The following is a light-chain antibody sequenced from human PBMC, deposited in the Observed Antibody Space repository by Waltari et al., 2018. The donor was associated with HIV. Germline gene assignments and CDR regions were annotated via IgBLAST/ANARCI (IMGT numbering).Light chain of an antibody. CDR1: SSDVGGYNY. CDR2: EVN. V-gene: IGLV2-8*01. CDR3: SSYAGNNVL. J-gene: IGLJ2*01. Sequence: QSALTQPPSASGSPGQSVTISCTGPSSDVGGYNYVSWYQQYPGKAPKLMISEVNKRPSGVPDRFSGSKSGNTASLTVSGLQAEDEADYYCSSYAGNNVLFGGGTKLTVL.